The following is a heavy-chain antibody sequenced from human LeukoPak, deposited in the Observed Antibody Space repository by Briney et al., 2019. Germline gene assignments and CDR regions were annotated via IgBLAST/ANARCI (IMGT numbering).Heavy chain of an antibody. CDR3: AKGIRATPLNRNAFDI. CDR1: GYTFTSYD. J-gene: IGHJ3*02. V-gene: IGHV1-8*03. CDR2: MNPNSGNT. Sequence: ASVKVSCKASGYTFTSYDINWVRQATGQGLEWMGWMNPNSGNTGYAQKFQGRVTITRNTSISTAYMELSSLRSEDTAVYYCAKGIRATPLNRNAFDIWGQGTMVTVSS. D-gene: IGHD1-14*01.